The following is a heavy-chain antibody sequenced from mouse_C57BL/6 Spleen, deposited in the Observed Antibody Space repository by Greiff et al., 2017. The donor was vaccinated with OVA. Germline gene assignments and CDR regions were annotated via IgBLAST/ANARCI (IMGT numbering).Heavy chain of an antibody. V-gene: IGHV1-64*01. Sequence: QVQLQQSGAELVKPGASVKLSCKASGYTFTSYWMHWVKQRPGQGLEWIGMIHPNSGSTNYNEKFKSKATLTVDKSSSTAYMQLSSLTSEDSAVYYCARSYYGSSYGFAYWGQGTLVTVSA. J-gene: IGHJ3*01. CDR2: IHPNSGST. D-gene: IGHD1-1*01. CDR3: ARSYYGSSYGFAY. CDR1: GYTFTSYW.